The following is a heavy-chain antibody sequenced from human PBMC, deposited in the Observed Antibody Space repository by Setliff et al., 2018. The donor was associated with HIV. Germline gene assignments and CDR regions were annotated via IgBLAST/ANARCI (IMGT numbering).Heavy chain of an antibody. Sequence: GASVKVSCKASGYTFTGYYMHWVRQAPGQGLEWMGIINPSVDSRTYAQKFQGRVTMTRDTSTSTVYMELSSLRSEDTAVYYCARGDTELRYFDWPRAGVDFWGQGTLVTVSS. CDR2: INPSVDSR. D-gene: IGHD3-9*01. J-gene: IGHJ4*02. CDR1: GYTFTGYY. CDR3: ARGDTELRYFDWPRAGVDF. V-gene: IGHV1-46*01.